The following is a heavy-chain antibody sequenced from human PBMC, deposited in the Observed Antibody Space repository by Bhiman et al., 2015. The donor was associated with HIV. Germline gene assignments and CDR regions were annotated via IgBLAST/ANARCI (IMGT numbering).Heavy chain of an antibody. V-gene: IGHV3-48*01. CDR1: GFTFGTYP. CDR3: ARGAGELWLGLPYYYYYMDV. D-gene: IGHD6-19*01. Sequence: EVQLVESGGGFVQPGGSLRLSCAASGFTFGTYPMNWVRQAPGKGLEWISYISRSSSDIYYADSVKGRFTISRDNAKKSLYLQVSSLRAEDTAVYYCARGAGELWLGLPYYYYYMDVRGKGTTVTVSS. CDR2: ISRSSSDI. J-gene: IGHJ6*03.